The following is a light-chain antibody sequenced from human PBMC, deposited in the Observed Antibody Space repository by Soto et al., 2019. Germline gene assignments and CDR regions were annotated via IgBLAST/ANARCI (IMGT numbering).Light chain of an antibody. J-gene: IGKJ1*01. CDR2: GAS. CDR3: HQYDSWT. V-gene: IGKV3-20*01. Sequence: EIVLTQSPGTLSLSPGERCTRSCRASQSFNSIYLAWYQQKPVQAPRLLIYGASSRATGIPDRFSGSGSGTDLTLTISRLEPEDFAVYYCHQYDSWTFGPGTQVEIK. CDR1: QSFNSIY.